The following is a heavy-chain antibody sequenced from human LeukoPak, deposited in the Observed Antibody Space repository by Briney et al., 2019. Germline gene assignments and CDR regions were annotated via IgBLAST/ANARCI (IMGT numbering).Heavy chain of an antibody. Sequence: GGSLRLSCAASGFTLSSYAMSWVRQAPGKGLEWVSAISGSGGSTYYVDSVKGRFTISRDNSKNTLYLQMNSLRAEDAAVYYCAKDLWYGDYLFDYWGQGTLVTVSS. CDR3: AKDLWYGDYLFDY. CDR1: GFTLSSYA. CDR2: ISGSGGST. D-gene: IGHD4-17*01. J-gene: IGHJ4*02. V-gene: IGHV3-23*01.